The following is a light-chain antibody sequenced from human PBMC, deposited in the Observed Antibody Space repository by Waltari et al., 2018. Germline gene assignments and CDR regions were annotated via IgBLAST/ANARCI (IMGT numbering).Light chain of an antibody. CDR2: QDN. CDR1: KRDIGTYDI. Sequence: QSALTQPASVSGSPGQSITISCSGTKRDIGTYDIVSWYQHHPGKAPKVIIYQDNKRPSGVSNRFSGSKSGNTASLTVSGLQAEDEADYYCCAYAGSYTYVFGGGTKVTV. J-gene: IGLJ1*01. CDR3: CAYAGSYTYV. V-gene: IGLV2-23*01.